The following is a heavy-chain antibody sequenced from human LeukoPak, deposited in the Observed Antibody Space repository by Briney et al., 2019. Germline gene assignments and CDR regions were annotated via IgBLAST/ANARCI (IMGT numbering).Heavy chain of an antibody. CDR1: GGSFSGYY. CDR2: INHSGST. D-gene: IGHD3-10*01. V-gene: IGHV4-34*01. CDR3: ARGLGYYYGSGSYYNP. Sequence: PSETLSLTCAVYGGSFSGYYWSWIRQPPGKGLEWIGEINHSGSTNYNPSLKSRVTISVDTPKNQFSLKLSSVTAADTAVYYCARGLGYYYGSGSYYNPLGQGTLVTVSS. J-gene: IGHJ5*02.